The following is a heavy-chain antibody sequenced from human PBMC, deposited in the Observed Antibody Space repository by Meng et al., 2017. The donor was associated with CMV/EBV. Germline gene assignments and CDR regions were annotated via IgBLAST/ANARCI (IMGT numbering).Heavy chain of an antibody. J-gene: IGHJ6*02. CDR1: GFTVSSNY. CDR2: IYNDGST. CDR3: ARELPGVVDSLIYYYYGMDV. V-gene: IGHV3-66*02. D-gene: IGHD2-8*01. Sequence: GGSLRLSCAASGFTVSSNYMSWVRQAPGKGMEWVSVIYNDGSTYYADSVKGRFTISRDNSKNTLYLQMNSLRAEDTAVYYCARELPGVVDSLIYYYYGMDVWGQGTTVTVSS.